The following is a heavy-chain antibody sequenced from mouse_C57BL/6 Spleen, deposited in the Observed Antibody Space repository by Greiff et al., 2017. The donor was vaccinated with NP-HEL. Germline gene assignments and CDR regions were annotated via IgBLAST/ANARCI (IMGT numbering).Heavy chain of an antibody. Sequence: QVQLKQSGAELARPGASVKLSCKASGYTFTSYGISWVKQRTGQGLEWIGEIYPRSGNTYYNEKFKGKATLTADKSSSTAYMELRSLTSEDSAVYFYAITHFTTVVATAYYAMDYWGQGTSVTVSS. CDR2: IYPRSGNT. V-gene: IGHV1-81*01. CDR1: GYTFTSYG. CDR3: AITHFTTVVATAYYAMDY. D-gene: IGHD1-1*01. J-gene: IGHJ4*01.